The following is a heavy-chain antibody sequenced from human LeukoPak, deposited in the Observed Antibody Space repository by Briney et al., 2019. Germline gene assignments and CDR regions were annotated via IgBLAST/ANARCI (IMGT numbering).Heavy chain of an antibody. Sequence: GGSLRLSCAASGFPFSDYYMTWIRQTPGKGLEWLSYINSAGTIFYADSVKGRFTISRDNAKNSLYLQMNSLRAEDTAVYYCASPSSGWRNWYFDLWGRGTLVTVSS. CDR3: ASPSSGWRNWYFDL. CDR2: INSAGTI. V-gene: IGHV3-11*01. D-gene: IGHD6-19*01. J-gene: IGHJ2*01. CDR1: GFPFSDYY.